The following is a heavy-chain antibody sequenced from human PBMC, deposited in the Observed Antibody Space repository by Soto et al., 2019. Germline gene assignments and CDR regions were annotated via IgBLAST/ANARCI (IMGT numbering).Heavy chain of an antibody. CDR3: ARSLEDQLLWNWFDP. D-gene: IGHD2-2*01. Sequence: QVQLVQSGAEVKKPGASVKVSCKASGYTFTSYYMHWGRQAPAQGLEWMGIINPSGGSTSYQQKFQGRVTMTRDTSTITVYMELSSLRSEDTAVYYWARSLEDQLLWNWFDPWGQGTLVTFAS. V-gene: IGHV1-46*03. J-gene: IGHJ5*02. CDR2: INPSGGST. CDR1: GYTFTSYY.